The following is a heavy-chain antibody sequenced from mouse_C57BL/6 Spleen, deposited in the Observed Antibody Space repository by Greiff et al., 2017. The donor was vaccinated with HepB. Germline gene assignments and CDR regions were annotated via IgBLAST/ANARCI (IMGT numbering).Heavy chain of an antibody. J-gene: IGHJ4*01. D-gene: IGHD1-1*01. Sequence: VHVKQSGAELVKPGASVKLSCTASGFNIKDYYMHWVKQRTEQGLEWIGRIDPEDGETKYAPKFQGKATITADKSSNTAYLQRSSLTSEDTAVYYYSRESPGATVVVMDYWGQGTSVTVSS. V-gene: IGHV14-2*01. CDR1: GFNIKDYY. CDR3: SRESPGATVVVMDY. CDR2: IDPEDGET.